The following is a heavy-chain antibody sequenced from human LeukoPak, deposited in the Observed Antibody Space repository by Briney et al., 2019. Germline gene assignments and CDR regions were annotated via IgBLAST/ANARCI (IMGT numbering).Heavy chain of an antibody. V-gene: IGHV1-69*13. CDR3: ARVNSGSYYLGAFDI. CDR1: GGTFSSYA. CDR2: IIPIFGTA. J-gene: IGHJ3*02. D-gene: IGHD1-26*01. Sequence: SVKVSCKASGGTFSSYAISWVRQAPGQGLEWMGGIIPIFGTANYAQKFQGRVTITADESTSTAYMELSSLRSEDTAVYYCARVNSGSYYLGAFDIWGQGTMVTVSS.